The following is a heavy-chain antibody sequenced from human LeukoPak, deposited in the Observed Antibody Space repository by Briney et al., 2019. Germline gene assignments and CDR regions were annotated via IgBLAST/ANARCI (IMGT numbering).Heavy chain of an antibody. CDR3: AAGTAADY. J-gene: IGHJ4*02. Sequence: GGSLRLSCVVSGIPFGDYYMNWIRQAPGKGLEWISYISNSSSYTDYADSVKGRFTISRDNAKNSLYLQMDSLTVDDTAVYYCAAGTAADYWGQGTLVTVSS. CDR2: ISNSSSYT. CDR1: GIPFGDYY. D-gene: IGHD6-13*01. V-gene: IGHV3-11*03.